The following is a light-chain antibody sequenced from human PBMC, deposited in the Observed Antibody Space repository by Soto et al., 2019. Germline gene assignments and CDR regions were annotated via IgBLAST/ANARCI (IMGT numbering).Light chain of an antibody. CDR1: HSISNN. Sequence: EIVLTQSPCTLSVSTGERVTLSCRASHSISNNHLAWYQQKPGQAPRLLIYGASTRATGIPARFSGSGSGTEFTLIIISLQSEDSAVYYCQQYNSWMWTFGQGTKVDIK. J-gene: IGKJ1*01. CDR3: QQYNSWMWT. CDR2: GAS. V-gene: IGKV3-15*01.